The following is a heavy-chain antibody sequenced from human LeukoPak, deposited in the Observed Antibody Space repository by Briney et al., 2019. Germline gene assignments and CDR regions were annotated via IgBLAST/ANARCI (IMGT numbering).Heavy chain of an antibody. V-gene: IGHV1-69*05. Sequence: GASVKVSCKASGGSFSSYAISWVRQAPGQGLEWMGGIIPIFGAVNYAQKFQGRVTITTDESTSTAYVELSSLRFEDTAVCYCASSRYASGWYQRGDYWGQGTLVTVSS. CDR1: GGSFSSYA. CDR3: ASSRYASGWYQRGDY. CDR2: IIPIFGAV. D-gene: IGHD6-19*01. J-gene: IGHJ4*02.